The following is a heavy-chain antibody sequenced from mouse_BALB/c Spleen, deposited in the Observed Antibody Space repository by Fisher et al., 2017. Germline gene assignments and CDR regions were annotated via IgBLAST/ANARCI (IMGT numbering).Heavy chain of an antibody. Sequence: KFKGKATMTVNKSSSTAYMELARLTSEDSAIYYCARGDAMDYWGQGTSVTVSS. V-gene: IGHV1S137*01. J-gene: IGHJ4*01. CDR3: ARGDAMDY.